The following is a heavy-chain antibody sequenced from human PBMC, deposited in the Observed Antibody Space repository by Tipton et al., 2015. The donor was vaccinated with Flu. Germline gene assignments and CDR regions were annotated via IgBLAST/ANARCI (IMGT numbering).Heavy chain of an antibody. D-gene: IGHD3-3*01. Sequence: TLSLTCTVSGGSISSYYWSWIRQPPGKGLEWIGYIYYSGSTNYNPSLKSRVTISVDTSKNQFSLKLGSVTAADTAVYYCARANPYYDFWSGYSYYYYGMDVWGQGTTVPVSS. CDR2: IYYSGST. CDR3: ARANPYYDFWSGYSYYYYGMDV. CDR1: GGSISSYY. J-gene: IGHJ6*02. V-gene: IGHV4-59*01.